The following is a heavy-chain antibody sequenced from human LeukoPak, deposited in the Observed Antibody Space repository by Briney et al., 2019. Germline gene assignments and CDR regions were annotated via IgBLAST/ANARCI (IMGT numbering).Heavy chain of an antibody. CDR1: GFIFSNYT. V-gene: IGHV3-30*02. CDR2: IRYDGSRK. J-gene: IGHJ4*02. D-gene: IGHD3-22*01. CDR3: ATETPDTSGSKLDY. Sequence: GGSLRLSCAASGFIFSNYTMHWVRQAAGKGLEWVAYIRYDGSRKYYADSVNGRFTISRDNSKNTLYLQVHSLRGEDTAVYYCATETPDTSGSKLDYWGQGTLVTVSS.